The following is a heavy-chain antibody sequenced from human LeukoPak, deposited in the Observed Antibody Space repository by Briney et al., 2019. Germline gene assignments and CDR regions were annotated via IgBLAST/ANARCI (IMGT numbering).Heavy chain of an antibody. D-gene: IGHD3-16*01. CDR2: INHSGSS. CDR1: GGSFSGYY. Sequence: PSETLSLTCAVYGGSFSGYYWSWIRQPPGKGLEWIGEINHSGSSNYNPSLKSRVTISVDTSKNQFSLKLSSVTAADTAVYYCARRPLRTYYYYYGMDVWGQGTTVTVSS. CDR3: ARRPLRTYYYYYGMDV. V-gene: IGHV4-34*01. J-gene: IGHJ6*02.